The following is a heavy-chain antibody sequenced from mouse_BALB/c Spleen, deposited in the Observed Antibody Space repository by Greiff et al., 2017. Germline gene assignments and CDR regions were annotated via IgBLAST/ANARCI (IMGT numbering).Heavy chain of an antibody. CDR2: IYPGDGDT. V-gene: IGHV1-80*01. CDR3: ARVFDY. Sequence: QVQLQQSGAELVRPGSSVKISCKASGYAFSSYWMNWVKQGPGQGLEWIGQIYPGDGDTNYNGKFKGKATLTADNSPSTAYMQLSSLTSKDSAVYFCARVFDYWGQGTTLTVSS. CDR1: GYAFSSYW. J-gene: IGHJ2*01.